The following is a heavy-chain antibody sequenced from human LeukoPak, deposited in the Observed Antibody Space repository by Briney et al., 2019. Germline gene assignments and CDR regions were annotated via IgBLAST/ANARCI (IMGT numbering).Heavy chain of an antibody. V-gene: IGHV4-4*07. J-gene: IGHJ6*03. Sequence: MPSETLSLTCTVSGGSISSYYWSWIRQPAGKGLEWIGRIYTSGSTNYNPSLKSRVTMSVDTSKNQFSLKLSSVTAADTAVYYCARAVGSGSFQTYYYYMDVWGKGTTVTIS. CDR3: ARAVGSGSFQTYYYYMDV. CDR2: IYTSGST. CDR1: GGSISSYY. D-gene: IGHD3-10*01.